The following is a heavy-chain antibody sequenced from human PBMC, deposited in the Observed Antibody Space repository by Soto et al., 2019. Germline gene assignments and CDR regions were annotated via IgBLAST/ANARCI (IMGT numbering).Heavy chain of an antibody. Sequence: EVQLVESGGGLVQPGGSLRLSCAASGFTFSSYWMHWVRQAPGKGLVWVSRINSDGSSTSYADSVKGRFTISRDNAKNTLYLQMNSLRAEDTAVYYCARGIITFGGPPQRFTQRGNWFDPWGQGTLVTVSS. CDR3: ARGIITFGGPPQRFTQRGNWFDP. CDR2: INSDGSST. V-gene: IGHV3-74*01. CDR1: GFTFSSYW. D-gene: IGHD3-16*01. J-gene: IGHJ5*02.